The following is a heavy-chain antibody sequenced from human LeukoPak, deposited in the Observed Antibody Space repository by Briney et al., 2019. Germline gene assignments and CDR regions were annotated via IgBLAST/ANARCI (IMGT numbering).Heavy chain of an antibody. CDR3: AKLGHSSSYYFYYYIDV. V-gene: IGHV4-39*07. CDR2: IYYTGST. CDR1: GGSISSTSYY. J-gene: IGHJ6*03. D-gene: IGHD6-13*01. Sequence: SETLSLTCTVSGGSISSTSYYWGWIRQPPGKGLEWVGTIYYTGSTNCNPSLKSRITISVDTSKSQFSLKLSSVTAADTAVYYCAKLGHSSSYYFYYYIDVWGKGTTVTVSS.